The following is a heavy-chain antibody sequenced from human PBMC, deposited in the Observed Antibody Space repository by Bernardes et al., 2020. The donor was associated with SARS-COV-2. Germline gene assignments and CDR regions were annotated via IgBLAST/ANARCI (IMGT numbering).Heavy chain of an antibody. CDR3: ARESTPGLRAIGY. Sequence: ASVKVSCKASGYGFSSYGIIWVRQAPGQGLEWMGWISAYNGNIEYAQKFQGRVTMTTDTSANTGYMDLRSLRSDDTAVYYCARESTPGLRAIGYWGQGTLVTVSS. D-gene: IGHD3-16*01. J-gene: IGHJ4*02. V-gene: IGHV1-18*01. CDR1: GYGFSSYG. CDR2: ISAYNGNI.